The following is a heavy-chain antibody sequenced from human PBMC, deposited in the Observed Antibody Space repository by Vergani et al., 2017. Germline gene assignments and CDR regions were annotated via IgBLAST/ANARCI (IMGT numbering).Heavy chain of an antibody. CDR2: ISTNGGTT. CDR1: GFTFSSYA. CDR3: AHIAAPGPRGRGTGN. D-gene: IGHD6-13*01. J-gene: IGHJ4*02. V-gene: IGHV3-64D*06. Sequence: EVQLVESGGGLVQPGGSLRLSCSTFGFTFSSYAMYWVRQAPGKGLEFVSSISTNGGTTYYADSVKGRFTISRDNSESTLHLQMTSLRAEDTAVYYCAHIAAPGPRGRGTGNWGQGTLVTVSS.